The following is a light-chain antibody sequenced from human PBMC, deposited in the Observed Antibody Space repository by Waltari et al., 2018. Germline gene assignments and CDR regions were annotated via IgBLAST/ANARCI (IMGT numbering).Light chain of an antibody. Sequence: DIQMTQSPSTLSASVRDRVTITCRASQSISNWLAWYQQKPGKAPKVLIYKSFTSQSGVPSRFSGSGSETEFSLTISSLQPDDFATYYCQQYNIWPYTFGQGTTLEI. CDR3: QQYNIWPYT. V-gene: IGKV1-5*03. CDR2: KSF. CDR1: QSISNW. J-gene: IGKJ2*01.